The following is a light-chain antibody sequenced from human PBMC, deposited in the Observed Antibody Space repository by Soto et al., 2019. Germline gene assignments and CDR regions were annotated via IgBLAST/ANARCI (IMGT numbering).Light chain of an antibody. CDR3: QQYENRPYT. Sequence: DIQMTQSPSSLSASIGDRVSFTCQASQDISKFLNWYQHKPGQAPSLLIYDASKSHFGVPSRFSGSGSGTDFTFTLSSLQPEDNATYYCQQYENRPYTFGPGTKVDVK. J-gene: IGKJ3*01. CDR1: QDISKF. CDR2: DAS. V-gene: IGKV1-33*01.